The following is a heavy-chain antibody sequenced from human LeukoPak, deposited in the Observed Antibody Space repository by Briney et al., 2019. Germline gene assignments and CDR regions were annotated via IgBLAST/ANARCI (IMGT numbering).Heavy chain of an antibody. V-gene: IGHV3-23*01. Sequence: AGGSLRLSCAASGFTFSSYAMSWVRQAPGKGLEWVSAISASGSSTYYADSVKGRFTISRDSSKNTLYLQMNSLRAEDTAIYYCAKGVSGYYYADDAFDIWGQGTMVTVSS. CDR2: ISASGSST. J-gene: IGHJ3*02. D-gene: IGHD3-22*01. CDR1: GFTFSSYA. CDR3: AKGVSGYYYADDAFDI.